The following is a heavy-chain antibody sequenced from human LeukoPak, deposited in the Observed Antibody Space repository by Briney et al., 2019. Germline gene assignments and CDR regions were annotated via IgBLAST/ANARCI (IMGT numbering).Heavy chain of an antibody. CDR1: GLTFSSYW. CDR2: ISPGSSTI. J-gene: IGHJ4*02. V-gene: IGHV3-48*02. Sequence: GGSLRLSCAASGLTFSSYWMHWVRQAPGKGLEWVSYISPGSSTIYYADSVKGRFTISRDNAKNSLYLQMNSLRDEDTAVYYCARGVDYWGQGTLVTVS. CDR3: ARGVDY.